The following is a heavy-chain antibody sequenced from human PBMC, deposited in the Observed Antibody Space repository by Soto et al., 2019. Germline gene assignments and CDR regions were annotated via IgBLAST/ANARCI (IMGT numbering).Heavy chain of an antibody. Sequence: QVQLQESGPGLVKPSATLSLTCSVSGGSLSGHFWTWIRQPAGKGLEWIGRIYPSGTTTYNPSLRIRGTMSGDTSKNQFSLRLRSVTAADTAVYYCAREVGRPGRFDPWGQGTLITVSS. D-gene: IGHD6-6*01. CDR3: AREVGRPGRFDP. V-gene: IGHV4-4*07. CDR2: IYPSGTT. CDR1: GGSLSGHF. J-gene: IGHJ5*02.